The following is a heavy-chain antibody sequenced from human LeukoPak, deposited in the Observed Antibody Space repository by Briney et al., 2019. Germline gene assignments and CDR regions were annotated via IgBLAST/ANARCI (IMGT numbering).Heavy chain of an antibody. Sequence: GGSLRLFCAASGFTFSSYAMHWVRQAPGKGLEWVAVISYDGSNKYYADSVKGRFTISRDNSKNTLYLQMNSLRAEDTAVYYCAREGWMFGMDVWGQGTTVTVSS. CDR3: AREGWMFGMDV. CDR2: ISYDGSNK. CDR1: GFTFSSYA. V-gene: IGHV3-30*04. J-gene: IGHJ6*02. D-gene: IGHD5-12*01.